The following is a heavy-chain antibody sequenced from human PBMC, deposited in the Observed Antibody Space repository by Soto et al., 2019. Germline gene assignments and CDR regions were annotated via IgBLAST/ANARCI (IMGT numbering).Heavy chain of an antibody. Sequence: GASVKVSCKASGYTFTGYYMHWVRQAPGQGLEWMGWINPNSGGTNYAQKFQGRVTMTRDTSISTAYMELSRLRSDDTAVYYCAREKYYDSSGSLWYWGQGTLVTVSS. CDR1: GYTFTGYY. V-gene: IGHV1-2*02. D-gene: IGHD3-22*01. CDR2: INPNSGGT. J-gene: IGHJ4*02. CDR3: AREKYYDSSGSLWY.